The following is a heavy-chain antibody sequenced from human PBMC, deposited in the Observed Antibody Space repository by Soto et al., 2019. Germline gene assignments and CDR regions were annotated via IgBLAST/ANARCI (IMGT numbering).Heavy chain of an antibody. CDR2: ISSTSDTI. J-gene: IGHJ6*02. Sequence: PGGSLRLSCAASGFTFSGYSMNWVHQAPGKGLEWLAYISSTSDTILYADSVKGRFTVPRDNAKNSLYLQMNNLRVEDTAVFYCARDADTLTSYYYYGMDVWGQGTTVTVSS. D-gene: IGHD3-9*01. CDR3: ARDADTLTSYYYYGMDV. CDR1: GFTFSGYS. V-gene: IGHV3-48*01.